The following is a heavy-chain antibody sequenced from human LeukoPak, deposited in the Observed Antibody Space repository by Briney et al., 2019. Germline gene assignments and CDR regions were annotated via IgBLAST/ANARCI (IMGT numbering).Heavy chain of an antibody. CDR3: ARDREQQLVLNWFDP. D-gene: IGHD6-13*01. J-gene: IGHJ5*02. V-gene: IGHV3-23*01. CDR2: ISASGSST. CDR1: GFTFSTFA. Sequence: TGGSLRLSCAASGFTFSTFAMTWVRQAPGEGLEWVSSISASGSSTFYADSVKGRFTISRDSSRNTLYLQMNSLRAEDTAVYYCARDREQQLVLNWFDPWGQGTLVTVSS.